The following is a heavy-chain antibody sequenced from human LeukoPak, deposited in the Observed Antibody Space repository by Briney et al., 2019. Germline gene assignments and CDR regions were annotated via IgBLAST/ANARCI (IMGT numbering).Heavy chain of an antibody. V-gene: IGHV4-31*03. J-gene: IGHJ3*02. CDR3: ARWTTEDIVVVVAAIGAFDI. Sequence: SETLSLTCTVSGGSISSGGYYWSWIGQHPGLGLEWIGYIDYSGSAYYNPSLKSRVTITVDANKNQYSLKLSPVAAADASEYYCARWTTEDIVVVVAAIGAFDIWGQGTMVTVSS. CDR1: GGSISSGGYY. D-gene: IGHD2-15*01. CDR2: IDYSGSA.